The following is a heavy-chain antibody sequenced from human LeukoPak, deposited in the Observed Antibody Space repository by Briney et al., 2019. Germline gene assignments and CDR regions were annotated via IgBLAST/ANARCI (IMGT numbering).Heavy chain of an antibody. CDR2: ISYDGSNK. V-gene: IGHV3-30*18. Sequence: GGSLRLSCAASGFTFSSYGMHWVRQAPGKGLEWVAVISYDGSNKYYADSVKGRFTISRDNSKNTLYLQMNSLRAEDTAVYYFANVCCPWGQGTLVTVSS. J-gene: IGHJ5*02. D-gene: IGHD2-15*01. CDR1: GFTFSSYG. CDR3: ANVCCP.